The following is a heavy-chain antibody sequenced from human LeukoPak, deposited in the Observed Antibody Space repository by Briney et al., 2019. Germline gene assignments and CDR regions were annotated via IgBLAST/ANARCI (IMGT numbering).Heavy chain of an antibody. CDR3: ARALGGGWIAAAGKNFDY. CDR2: IYPGDSDT. V-gene: IGHV5-51*01. J-gene: IGHJ4*02. CDR1: GYSFTSYW. D-gene: IGHD6-13*01. Sequence: GESLKISCKGSGYSFTSYWIGWVRQMPGKGLEWMGIIYPGDSDTRYSPSFQGQVTISADKSISTAYLQWSSLKASDTAMYYCARALGGGWIAAAGKNFDYWGQGTLVTVSS.